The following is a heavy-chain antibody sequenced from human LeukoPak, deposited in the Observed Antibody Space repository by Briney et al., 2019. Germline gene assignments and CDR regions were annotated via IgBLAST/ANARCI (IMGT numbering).Heavy chain of an antibody. J-gene: IGHJ4*02. CDR2: INTDGSST. CDR1: GFTFSSYW. D-gene: IGHD3-9*01. Sequence: GGSLRLSCTASGFTFSSYWMSWVRQAAGKGLVWVSRINTDGSSTTYADSVKGRFTISRDNAKNTLYLQMNSLRAEDTAVYYCARETGKGAFDYWGQGTLVTVSS. V-gene: IGHV3-74*01. CDR3: ARETGKGAFDY.